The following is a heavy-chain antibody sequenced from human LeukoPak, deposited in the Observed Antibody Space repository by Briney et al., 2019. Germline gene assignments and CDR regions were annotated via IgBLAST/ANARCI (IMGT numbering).Heavy chain of an antibody. V-gene: IGHV3-30*02. CDR3: AKRGGTTVTTSNFHMDV. J-gene: IGHJ6*03. Sequence: SGGSLRLSCAASGFTFSSYGMHWVRQAPGKWLEWVAFIGYDGSNKYTADSASGRFTLSRDNSKDTLYLQMNSLRAEDTAVYYCAKRGGTTVTTSNFHMDVWGKGTTVTVSS. CDR1: GFTFSSYG. D-gene: IGHD4-17*01. CDR2: IGYDGSNK.